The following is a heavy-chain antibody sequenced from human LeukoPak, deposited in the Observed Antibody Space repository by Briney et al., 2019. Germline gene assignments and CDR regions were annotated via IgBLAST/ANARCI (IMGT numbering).Heavy chain of an antibody. Sequence: PSETLSLTCAVSNGSISSYYWSWIRQPPGKGLEWIGYIYYTGSTNYNPSLKSRVTISVDTSKNQFSLKLTSVTAADTAVYYCARDRTGDGYNTEWGQGTLVTVSS. CDR3: ARDRTGDGYNTE. CDR1: NGSISSYY. V-gene: IGHV4-59*01. J-gene: IGHJ4*02. D-gene: IGHD5-24*01. CDR2: IYYTGST.